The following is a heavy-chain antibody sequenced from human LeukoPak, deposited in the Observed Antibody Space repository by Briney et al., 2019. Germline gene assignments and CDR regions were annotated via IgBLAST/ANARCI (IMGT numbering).Heavy chain of an antibody. D-gene: IGHD3-9*01. CDR3: ARGGNYDILTGYIFDY. Sequence: GGSLRLSCAASGFTFSNYWMSWVRQAPGRGREGVANIKHDGGDKHYVDSVKGRFHIARDSAKNSLNLQMHSLRAEDTAVYYCARGGNYDILTGYIFDYWGQGTLVTVSS. CDR2: IKHDGGDK. V-gene: IGHV3-7*03. CDR1: GFTFSNYW. J-gene: IGHJ4*02.